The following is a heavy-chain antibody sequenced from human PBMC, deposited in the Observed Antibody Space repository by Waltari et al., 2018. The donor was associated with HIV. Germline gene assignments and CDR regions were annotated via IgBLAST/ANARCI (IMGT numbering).Heavy chain of an antibody. CDR3: AKDISDFWSGSQNWFDP. D-gene: IGHD3-3*01. CDR2: ISWNSGSI. Sequence: EVQLVESGGGLVQPGRSLRLSCAASGFTFDDYAMHWVRQAPGKGLEWVSGISWNSGSIGNADSVKGRFTISRDNAKNSLYLQMNSLRAEDTALYYCAKDISDFWSGSQNWFDPWGQGTLVTVSS. J-gene: IGHJ5*02. CDR1: GFTFDDYA. V-gene: IGHV3-9*01.